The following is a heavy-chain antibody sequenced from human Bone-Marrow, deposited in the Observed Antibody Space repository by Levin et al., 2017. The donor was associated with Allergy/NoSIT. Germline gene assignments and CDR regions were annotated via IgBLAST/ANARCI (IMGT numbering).Heavy chain of an antibody. Sequence: GGSLRLSCAASGFTFSSYGMHWVRQAPGKGLEWVAVIWYDGSNKYYADSVKGRFTISRDNSKNTLYLQMNSLRAEDTAVYYCARVMGYYYDSSGYEFDYWGQGTLVTVSS. CDR1: GFTFSSYG. J-gene: IGHJ4*02. CDR2: IWYDGSNK. V-gene: IGHV3-33*01. CDR3: ARVMGYYYDSSGYEFDY. D-gene: IGHD3-22*01.